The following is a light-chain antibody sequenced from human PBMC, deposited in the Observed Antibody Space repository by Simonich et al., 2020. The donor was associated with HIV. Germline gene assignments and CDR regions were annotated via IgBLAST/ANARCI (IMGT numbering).Light chain of an antibody. CDR1: QSVLYSSNNKNY. Sequence: DIVMTQSPDSLTVSLGERATIHCKSSQSVLYSSNNKNYLAWYQQKPGQPPKLLIYWASTREAGDPDRFSASGSGTDFTLTISSLQAEDVAVYYCQQDYSTPPTFGPGTKVDIK. J-gene: IGKJ3*01. CDR3: QQDYSTPPT. CDR2: WAS. V-gene: IGKV4-1*01.